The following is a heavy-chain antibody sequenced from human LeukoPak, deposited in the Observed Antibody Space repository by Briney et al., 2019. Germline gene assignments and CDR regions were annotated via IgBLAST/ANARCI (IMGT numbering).Heavy chain of an antibody. V-gene: IGHV1-2*02. CDR1: GYTFTGYY. CDR2: INPNSGGT. Sequence: ASVKVSCKASGYTFTGYYMHSVRQAPGQGLEWMGWINPNSGGTNYAQKFQGRVTMTRDTSISTAYMELSRLRSDDTAVYYCARANGDSFYYYYYGMDVWGQGTTVTVSS. D-gene: IGHD4-17*01. CDR3: ARANGDSFYYYYYGMDV. J-gene: IGHJ6*02.